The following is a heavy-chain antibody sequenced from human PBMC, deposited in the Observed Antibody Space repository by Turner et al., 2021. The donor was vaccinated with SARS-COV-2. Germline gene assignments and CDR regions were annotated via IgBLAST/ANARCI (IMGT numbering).Heavy chain of an antibody. CDR3: ARDREDCSSSSCYEAY. J-gene: IGHJ4*02. V-gene: IGHV3-66*03. Sequence: EVQLVESGGGLIQPGGSLRLSCAASGVTVSSNYMSWVRQAQGKGLVWVSVIYSGGSTFYSDSVKGRFTIYRDYSKNTLYLQMNSLRAEDTAVYYCARDREDCSSSSCYEAYWGQGTLVTVSS. CDR2: IYSGGST. CDR1: GVTVSSNY. D-gene: IGHD2-2*01.